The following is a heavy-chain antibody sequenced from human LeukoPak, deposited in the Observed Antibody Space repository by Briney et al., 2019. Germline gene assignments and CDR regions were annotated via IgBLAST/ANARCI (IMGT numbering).Heavy chain of an antibody. D-gene: IGHD4-23*01. CDR3: ARERGGNSPFDS. V-gene: IGHV1-2*02. Sequence: ASVKVSCKTSGYTFTGYYMHWVRQAPGQGLEWMGWIDPNSSVTNYAQRFQGRVTMTRDTSISAAYMELRWLTSDDTAVYYCARERGGNSPFDSWGQGTLVTVSS. J-gene: IGHJ4*02. CDR2: IDPNSSVT. CDR1: GYTFTGYY.